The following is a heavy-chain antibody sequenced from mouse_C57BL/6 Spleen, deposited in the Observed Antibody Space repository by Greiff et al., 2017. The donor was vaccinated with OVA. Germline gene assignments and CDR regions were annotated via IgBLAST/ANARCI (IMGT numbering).Heavy chain of an antibody. J-gene: IGHJ2*01. Sequence: VKLQQPGAELVRPGTSVKLSCKASGYTFTSYWMHWVKQRPGQGLEWIGVIDPSDSYTNYNQKFKGKATLTVDTSSSTAYMQLSSLTSEDSAVYYCARFLYGYDEGVDYWGQGTTLTVSS. CDR2: IDPSDSYT. CDR3: ARFLYGYDEGVDY. CDR1: GYTFTSYW. D-gene: IGHD2-2*01. V-gene: IGHV1-59*01.